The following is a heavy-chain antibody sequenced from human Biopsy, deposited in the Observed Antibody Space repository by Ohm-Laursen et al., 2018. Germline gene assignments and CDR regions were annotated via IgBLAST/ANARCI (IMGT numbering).Heavy chain of an antibody. J-gene: IGHJ6*02. Sequence: SDTLSLACTVSGGSLNFYYWSWIRQPPGKGLEWIGYIYYSGSTNYNPSLKSRVTISVDTSKNQFSLRLNSVTAADTAVYYCARATNSTGWPYYYFYGMDVWGQGITVTVSS. D-gene: IGHD2/OR15-2a*01. V-gene: IGHV4-59*07. CDR2: IYYSGST. CDR1: GGSLNFYY. CDR3: ARATNSTGWPYYYFYGMDV.